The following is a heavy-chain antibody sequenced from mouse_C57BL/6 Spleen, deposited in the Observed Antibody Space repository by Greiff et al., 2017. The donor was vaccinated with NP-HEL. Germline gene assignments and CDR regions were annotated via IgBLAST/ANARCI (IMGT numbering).Heavy chain of an antibody. J-gene: IGHJ4*01. D-gene: IGHD2-5*01. V-gene: IGHV5-12*01. CDR1: GFTFSDYY. CDR3: ARHHYSNYGAMDY. CDR2: ISNGGGST. Sequence: DVKLVESGGGLVQPGGSLKLSCAASGFTFSDYYMYWVRQTPEKRLEWVAYISNGGGSTYYPDTVKGRFTISRDNAKNTLYLQMSRLKSEDTAMYYCARHHYSNYGAMDYWGQGTSVTVSS.